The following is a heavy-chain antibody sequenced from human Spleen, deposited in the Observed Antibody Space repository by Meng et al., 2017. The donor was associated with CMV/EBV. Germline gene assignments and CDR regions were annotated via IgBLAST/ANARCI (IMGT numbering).Heavy chain of an antibody. Sequence: YTFTGYYMHWVRQAPGQGLEWMGWINPKSGSTNCAQKFQGRVTMTRDTSSSTAHMELSNLRSDDTAVYYCARVHIAAAGYYYNGMDVWGQGTTVTVSS. CDR3: ARVHIAAAGYYYNGMDV. D-gene: IGHD6-13*01. V-gene: IGHV1-2*02. CDR2: INPKSGST. CDR1: YTFTGYY. J-gene: IGHJ6*02.